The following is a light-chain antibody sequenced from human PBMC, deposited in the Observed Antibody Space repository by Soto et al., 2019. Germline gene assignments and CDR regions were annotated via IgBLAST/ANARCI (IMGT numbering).Light chain of an antibody. CDR3: QQYGGSPPT. CDR2: VAS. V-gene: IGKV3-20*01. J-gene: IGKJ1*01. CDR1: QSFFSSY. Sequence: EIVLTQSPGTLSLSPGERSTLSCRASQSFFSSYLAWYQQKPVQPPILLIYVASTRSTGIPYRFIFIGSGTEVTLTXSXLEHEDFVVYSSQQYGGSPPTFGQGTKVDIK.